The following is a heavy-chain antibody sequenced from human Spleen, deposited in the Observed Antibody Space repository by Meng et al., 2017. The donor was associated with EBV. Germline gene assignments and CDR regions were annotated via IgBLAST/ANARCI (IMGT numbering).Heavy chain of an antibody. J-gene: IGHJ4*02. CDR1: GFTLSTSGEG. V-gene: IGHV2-5*02. CDR3: VHRQDSGWYFDF. D-gene: IGHD6-19*01. Sequence: QITLKESGPTLVKAXXTLTLTCTFSGFTLSTSGEGVGWIRQPPGKALEWLAVIYGDDDKRYSPSLNSRLTISKDTSKNLVVLTMTNMDPVDTATYYCVHRQDSGWYFDFWGQGTLGTVSS. CDR2: IYGDDDK.